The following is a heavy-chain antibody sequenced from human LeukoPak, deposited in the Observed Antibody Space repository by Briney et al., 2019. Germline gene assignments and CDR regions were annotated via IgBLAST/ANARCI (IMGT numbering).Heavy chain of an antibody. V-gene: IGHV4-59*11. CDR1: GGSISSHY. CDR3: SKVSGRTTRPYFDY. D-gene: IGHD4-11*01. CDR2: IYYSGST. Sequence: SETLPLTCTVSGGSISSHYWSWIRQPPGKGLEWIGYIYYSGSTNYNPSLKSRVTISVDTSKNQFSLNLSSVTAADQAVYYCSKVSGRTTRPYFDYWGQGTLVTVSS. J-gene: IGHJ4*02.